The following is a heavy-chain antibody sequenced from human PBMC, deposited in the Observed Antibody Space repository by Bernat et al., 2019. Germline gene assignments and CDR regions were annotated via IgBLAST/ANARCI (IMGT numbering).Heavy chain of an antibody. CDR3: AREDRIIGPFDT. D-gene: IGHD1-14*01. CDR1: GFTVSSNY. Sequence: EVQVVESGGGLIQPGGSLRLSCAASGFTVSSNYMNWVRQAPGKGLEWVSLIFSGGTTYYADSVKGRFIISRDNSRNTLYLQMNSLRAEDTAMYYCAREDRIIGPFDTWGQGTMVTVSS. V-gene: IGHV3-53*01. J-gene: IGHJ3*02. CDR2: IFSGGTT.